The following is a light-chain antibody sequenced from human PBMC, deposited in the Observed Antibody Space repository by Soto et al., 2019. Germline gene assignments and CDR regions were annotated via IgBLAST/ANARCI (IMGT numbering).Light chain of an antibody. Sequence: QSVLTQPPSVSGAPGQRVTISCTGSSSNIGAGYDVHWYQQRPGTAPKLMIYDVDKRPSGVPGRFSGSKSGNTASLTISGLQAEDEADYYCCSYAGSYPFVFGTGTKLTVL. CDR3: CSYAGSYPFV. CDR1: SSNIGAGYD. CDR2: DVD. V-gene: IGLV1-40*01. J-gene: IGLJ1*01.